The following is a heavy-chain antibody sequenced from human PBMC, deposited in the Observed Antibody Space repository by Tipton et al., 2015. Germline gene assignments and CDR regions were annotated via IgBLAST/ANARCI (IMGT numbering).Heavy chain of an antibody. CDR2: IRSEAAGGTT. D-gene: IGHD3-22*01. J-gene: IGHJ4*02. V-gene: IGHV3-15*01. CDR1: GFTFSNAW. Sequence: GSLRLSCAASGFTFSNAWMSWVRQAPGKGLEWVGRIRSEAAGGTTEYAAPVKGRFSISRDDSRNTLYLQLNSLKTEDTAVYYCARGSGSYDSSDFDNWGQGSLVTVSS. CDR3: ARGSGSYDSSDFDN.